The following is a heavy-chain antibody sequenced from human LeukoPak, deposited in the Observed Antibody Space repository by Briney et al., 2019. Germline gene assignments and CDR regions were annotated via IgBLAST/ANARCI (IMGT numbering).Heavy chain of an antibody. V-gene: IGHV3-23*01. CDR2: ISDSGGTT. CDR3: AKSSDGSTSFDQ. Sequence: ETLSLTCAVYGGSFSGYYWSWIRQPPGKGLEWVSGISDSGGTTYYVDSVKGRFTISRDNSKNTLYLQINSLRAEDMALYYCAKSSDGSTSFDQWGQGTLVTVSS. CDR1: GGSFSGYY. J-gene: IGHJ4*02. D-gene: IGHD2-2*01.